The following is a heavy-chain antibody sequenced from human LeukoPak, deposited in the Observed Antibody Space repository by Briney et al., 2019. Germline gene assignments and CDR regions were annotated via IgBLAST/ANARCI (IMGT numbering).Heavy chain of an antibody. D-gene: IGHD2-2*01. CDR2: FSGRGSFV. CDR3: ARALGDQPDYYYGMDV. J-gene: IGHJ6*02. Sequence: GGSLRLSCAASGFTFSSYSMNWVRQAPGKGLEWVSSFSGRGSFVYYADSVTGRFTISRDNADNSLFLQMNSLRAEDTAVYYCARALGDQPDYYYGMDVWGQGTTVTVSS. V-gene: IGHV3-21*01. CDR1: GFTFSSYS.